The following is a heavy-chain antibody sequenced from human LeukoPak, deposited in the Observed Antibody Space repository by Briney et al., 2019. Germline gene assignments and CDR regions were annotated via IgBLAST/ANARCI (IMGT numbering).Heavy chain of an antibody. D-gene: IGHD3-9*01. V-gene: IGHV3-7*03. J-gene: IGHJ3*02. Sequence: GGSLRLSCAASGCTYSNYWMTWFRQAPGKGLEWVANIKHDGSEDYYLDSVRGRFTISRDNAKSSMWLQMNSLRDDDTAVYYCARDPYILTGYVSTIGAFDIWGQGTMVTVSS. CDR1: GCTYSNYW. CDR3: ARDPYILTGYVSTIGAFDI. CDR2: IKHDGSED.